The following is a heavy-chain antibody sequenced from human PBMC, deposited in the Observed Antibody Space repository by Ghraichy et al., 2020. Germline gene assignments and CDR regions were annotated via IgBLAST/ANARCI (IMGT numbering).Heavy chain of an antibody. D-gene: IGHD6-19*01. CDR1: GFTFSNFA. Sequence: GGSLRLSCAASGFTFSNFAMSWVRQAPGRGLEWVSAISSSGGNTYYADSVKGRFTISRDNSKNTLYLQMNSLRADDTAVYYCAKAVADYWYFDLWGRDSLVTVSS. J-gene: IGHJ2*01. CDR2: ISSSGGNT. V-gene: IGHV3-23*01. CDR3: AKAVADYWYFDL.